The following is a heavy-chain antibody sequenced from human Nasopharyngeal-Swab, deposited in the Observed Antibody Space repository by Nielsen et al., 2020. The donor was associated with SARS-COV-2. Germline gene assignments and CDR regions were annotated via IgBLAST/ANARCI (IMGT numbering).Heavy chain of an antibody. CDR3: ARDSYCGGDCSSGGYYYYYMDV. CDR2: IWYDGSNK. CDR1: GFTFSSYG. V-gene: IGHV3-33*01. Sequence: GESLKISCAASGFTFSSYGMHWVRQAPGKGPEWVAVIWYDGSNKYYADSVKGRFTISRDNSKNTLYLQMNSLRAEDTAVYYCARDSYCGGDCSSGGYYYYYMDVWGKGTTVTASS. J-gene: IGHJ6*03. D-gene: IGHD2-21*02.